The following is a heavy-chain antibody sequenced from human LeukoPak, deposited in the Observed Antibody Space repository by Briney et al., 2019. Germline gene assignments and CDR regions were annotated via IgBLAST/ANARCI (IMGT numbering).Heavy chain of an antibody. CDR3: AKVRYSSSSFDY. CDR1: GFTFSSNA. Sequence: GGSLGLSCAASGFTFSSNAMSWVRQAPGKGLEWVSAISGSGGSTYYADSVKGRFTISRDNSKNTLYLQMNSLRAEDTAVYYCAKVRYSSSSFDYWGQGTLVTVSS. CDR2: ISGSGGST. V-gene: IGHV3-23*01. D-gene: IGHD6-6*01. J-gene: IGHJ4*02.